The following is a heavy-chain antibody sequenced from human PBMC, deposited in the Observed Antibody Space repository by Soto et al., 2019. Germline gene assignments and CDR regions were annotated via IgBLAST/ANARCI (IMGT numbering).Heavy chain of an antibody. CDR3: ARARVDYGDYVGLDN. J-gene: IGHJ4*02. CDR1: GGSVSSGSYY. CDR2: IYYSGST. V-gene: IGHV4-61*01. D-gene: IGHD4-17*01. Sequence: PSETLSLTCTVSGGSVSSGSYYWSWIRQPPGKGLEWIGYIYYSGSTNYNPSLKSRVTISVDTSKNQFSLKLSSVTAADTAVYYCARARVDYGDYVGLDNWGQGTLVTVSS.